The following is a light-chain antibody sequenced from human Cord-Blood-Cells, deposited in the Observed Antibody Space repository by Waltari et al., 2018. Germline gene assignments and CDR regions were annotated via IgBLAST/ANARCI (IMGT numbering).Light chain of an antibody. CDR1: QSVSSN. V-gene: IGKV3-15*01. CDR2: GAS. J-gene: IGKJ4*01. Sequence: EIVMTQSPATLSVSPGERATLSCRASQSVSSNLAWYQQKPGQAPRLLIYGASTRATGNPAMVSGSGSGTEFTLTISSLQSEDFAVYYCQQYNNWPPLTFGGGTKVEIK. CDR3: QQYNNWPPLT.